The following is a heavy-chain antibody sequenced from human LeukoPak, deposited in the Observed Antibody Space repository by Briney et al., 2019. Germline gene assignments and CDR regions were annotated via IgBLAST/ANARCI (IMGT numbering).Heavy chain of an antibody. Sequence: GESLKISCKGSGYSFTTYWIGGVRQMPGRGLEWMGIIYPVDSDTRYSPSFQGHVTISADKSISTAYLQWRSLQASDTAMYYCARQFRDSSGYYSYYFDYWGQGPLVTVSS. CDR2: IYPVDSDT. CDR1: GYSFTTYW. V-gene: IGHV5-51*01. D-gene: IGHD3-22*01. CDR3: ARQFRDSSGYYSYYFDY. J-gene: IGHJ4*02.